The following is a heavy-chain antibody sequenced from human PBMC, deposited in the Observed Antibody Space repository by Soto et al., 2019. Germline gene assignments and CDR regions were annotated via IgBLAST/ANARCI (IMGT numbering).Heavy chain of an antibody. Sequence: GESLKISCVASEFIFSTHWMSWVRQAPGKGLEWVASINQDGSAKKYGKSVEGRFTISRDNDKNSLYLQMNNLSADDTAVYYCEKCGSGCYYSVCGQGATVTVSS. CDR1: EFIFSTHW. CDR2: INQDGSAK. J-gene: IGHJ6*02. V-gene: IGHV3-7*03. CDR3: EKCGSGCYYSV. D-gene: IGHD3-10*01.